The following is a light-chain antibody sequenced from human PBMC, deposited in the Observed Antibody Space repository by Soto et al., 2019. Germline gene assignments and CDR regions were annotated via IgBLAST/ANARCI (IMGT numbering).Light chain of an antibody. J-gene: IGKJ3*01. Sequence: DIQMTQSPTSLSASVGDRVTITCRASQDIRNFVAWYQQKPGKAPKLLIYAASPLQSGVPSRFSGSGPGTDFTLTINSLQPEDVATYSCQKYSSVPVFGPGTKVEIK. CDR1: QDIRNF. CDR3: QKYSSVPV. CDR2: AAS. V-gene: IGKV1-27*01.